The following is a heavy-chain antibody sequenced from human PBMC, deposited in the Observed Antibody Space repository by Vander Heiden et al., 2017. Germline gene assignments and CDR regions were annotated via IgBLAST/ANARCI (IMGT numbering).Heavy chain of an antibody. CDR1: GFTVSSNY. V-gene: IGHV3-53*01. Sequence: EVQLVESGGGLIQPGGSLRLSCAASGFTVSSNYMSWVRQAPGKGLEWVSVIYSGGRKYYADAVKGRFTISRDNSKNTLYRQMKRMRAEETAVYYCSMHDYSNTGVAFDYWGQGTMVTVSS. D-gene: IGHD4-4*01. J-gene: IGHJ4*02. CDR3: SMHDYSNTGVAFDY. CDR2: IYSGGRK.